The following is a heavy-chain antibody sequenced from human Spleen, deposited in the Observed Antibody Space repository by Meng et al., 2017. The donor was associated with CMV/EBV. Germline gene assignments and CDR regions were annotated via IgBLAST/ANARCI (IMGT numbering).Heavy chain of an antibody. J-gene: IGHJ6*02. CDR3: ARMDNFASIYYYYYFMDV. D-gene: IGHD1-1*01. V-gene: IGHV3-74*01. Sequence: GESLKISCAASGFTFNNYWMHWVRQAPGKGLVWVSRINGDGSSTTYADSVKGRFTISRDNSKNTLFLQMNSLRPEDTAVYYCARMDNFASIYYYYYFMDVWGQGTTVTVSS. CDR1: GFTFNNYW. CDR2: INGDGSST.